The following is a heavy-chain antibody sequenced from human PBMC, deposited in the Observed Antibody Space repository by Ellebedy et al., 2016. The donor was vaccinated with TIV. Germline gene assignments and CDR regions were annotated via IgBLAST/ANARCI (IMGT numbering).Heavy chain of an antibody. V-gene: IGHV3-33*06. CDR3: AKELKEGSSDY. D-gene: IGHD6-19*01. J-gene: IGHJ4*02. Sequence: GESLKISCAASGFTFSDSTMHWVRQAPGKGLEWVSVFWYDGINKYYADSVKGRFTISRDNSKNTLFLQMNSLRVEDTAVYYCAKELKEGSSDYWGQGTLVTVSS. CDR2: FWYDGINK. CDR1: GFTFSDST.